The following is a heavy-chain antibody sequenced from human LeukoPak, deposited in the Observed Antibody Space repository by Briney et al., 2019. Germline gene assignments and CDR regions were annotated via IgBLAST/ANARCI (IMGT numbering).Heavy chain of an antibody. CDR2: TYYRSKWYN. J-gene: IGHJ5*02. Sequence: SQTLSLTCAISGDSVSSNSAAWNWIRQSPSRGLEWLGRTYYRSKWYNDYAVSVKSRITINPDTSKNQFSLQLNSVTPEDTAVYYCARGRCSGGSCYYSWSDPWGQGTLVTVSS. CDR1: GDSVSSNSAA. V-gene: IGHV6-1*01. D-gene: IGHD2-15*01. CDR3: ARGRCSGGSCYYSWSDP.